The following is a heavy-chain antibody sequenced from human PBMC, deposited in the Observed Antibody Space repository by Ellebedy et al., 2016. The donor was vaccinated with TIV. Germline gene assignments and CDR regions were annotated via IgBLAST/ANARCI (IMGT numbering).Heavy chain of an antibody. CDR1: GFTFSDYY. V-gene: IGHV3-11*01. D-gene: IGHD3-10*01. J-gene: IGHJ4*03. CDR2: ISSSGSTI. CDR3: ARDQGWAYPGSTRFDY. Sequence: GESLKISCAASGFTFSDYYMSWIRQAPGKGLEWVSYISSSGSTIYYADSVKGRFTISRDNAKNPLYLQMNSLRAEDTAVYYCARDQGWAYPGSTRFDYWGQGTLVTVSS.